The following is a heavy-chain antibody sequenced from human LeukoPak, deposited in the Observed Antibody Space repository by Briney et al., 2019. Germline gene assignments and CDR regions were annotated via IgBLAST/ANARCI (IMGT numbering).Heavy chain of an antibody. CDR3: ARDVAWETDYDFWSVGMDV. J-gene: IGHJ6*02. D-gene: IGHD3-3*01. CDR1: GGSISSGGYY. Sequence: PSETLSLTCTVSGGSISSGGYYWSWIRQHPGRGLEWIGYIYYSGSTYYNPSLKSRVTISVDTSKNQFSLKLSSVTAADTAVYYCARDVAWETDYDFWSVGMDVWGQGTTVTVSS. V-gene: IGHV4-31*03. CDR2: IYYSGST.